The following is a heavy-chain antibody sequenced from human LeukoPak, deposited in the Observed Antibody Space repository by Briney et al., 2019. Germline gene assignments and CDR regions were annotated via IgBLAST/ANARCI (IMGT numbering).Heavy chain of an antibody. V-gene: IGHV3-48*03. CDR1: GFTFSTFE. J-gene: IGHJ4*02. Sequence: GGSLRLSCAASGFTFSTFEMNWVRQAPGKGLEWVSYISVTGTTMYYADSVKGRFTISRDNAKNSLYLQMSSLRAEDTATYYCARSWGFDSWGQGTPVTVSS. D-gene: IGHD7-27*01. CDR3: ARSWGFDS. CDR2: ISVTGTTM.